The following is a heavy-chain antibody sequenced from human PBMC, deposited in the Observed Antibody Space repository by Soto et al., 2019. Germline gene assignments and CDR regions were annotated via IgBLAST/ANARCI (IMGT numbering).Heavy chain of an antibody. Sequence: EVQLVESGGDLVQPGGSLRLSCAASGLSLSDVLIDWDRQAQGKGLEWVGRTKDKAYSYTTEYAASVKGRFTISRDDSSNSEFLQMSSLKAEVTAVYYCASIRGVFGNWGQGTMVTVSS. D-gene: IGHD3-10*01. CDR3: ASIRGVFGN. CDR1: GLSLSDVL. V-gene: IGHV3-72*01. J-gene: IGHJ4*02. CDR2: TKDKAYSYTT.